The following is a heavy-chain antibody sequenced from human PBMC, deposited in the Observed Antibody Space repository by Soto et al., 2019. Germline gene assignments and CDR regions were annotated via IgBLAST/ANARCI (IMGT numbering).Heavy chain of an antibody. D-gene: IGHD4-17*01. J-gene: IGHJ4*02. Sequence: GASVTVSCKASGYTFTSYGISWVRQAPGQGLEWMGWISAYNGNANYAQKLQGRVTMTTDTSISTAYMELSSLRSEDTAVYYCASGAYGDDPGDYELLCRYWGQGTQVTVSS. CDR3: ASGAYGDDPGDYELLCRY. V-gene: IGHV1-18*01. CDR1: GYTFTSYG. CDR2: ISAYNGNA.